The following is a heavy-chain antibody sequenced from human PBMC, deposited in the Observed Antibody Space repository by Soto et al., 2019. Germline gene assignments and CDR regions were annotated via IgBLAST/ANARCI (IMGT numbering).Heavy chain of an antibody. V-gene: IGHV3-23*01. CDR3: AKYMGPNYYYGIDF. J-gene: IGHJ6*02. D-gene: IGHD3-10*01. CDR1: GFTFSSYA. CDR2: ISGSGGST. Sequence: GGSLRLSCAASGFTFSSYAMSWVRQAPGKGLEWVMAISGSGGSTYYADSVKGRFTISRDNSKNTLHLPMNSVRAEESALYCCAKYMGPNYYYGIDFWGQGTTVTVSS.